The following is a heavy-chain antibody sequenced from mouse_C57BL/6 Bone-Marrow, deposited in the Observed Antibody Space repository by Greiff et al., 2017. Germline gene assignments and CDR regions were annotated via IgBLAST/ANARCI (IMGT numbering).Heavy chain of an antibody. CDR3: SWFAY. CDR1: GFTFRDYG. J-gene: IGHJ3*01. V-gene: IGHV5-17*01. CDR2: ISSGSSTI. Sequence: EVKLMESGGGLVKPGGSLKLSCAASGFTFRDYGMHWVRQAPEKGLEWVAYISSGSSTIYYADTVHGRFTISRDNAKNPLFLQMTSLRSEDTAMYYCSWFAYWGQGTLVTVSA.